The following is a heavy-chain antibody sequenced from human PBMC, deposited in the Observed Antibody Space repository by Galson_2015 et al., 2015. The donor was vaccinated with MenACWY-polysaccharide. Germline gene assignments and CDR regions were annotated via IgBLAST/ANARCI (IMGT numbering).Heavy chain of an antibody. CDR3: ARDYCSRTSCSGMDV. Sequence: SLRLSCAASGFTFNSYAMHWVRQAPGQGLEWVAVISYDASNKYYADSVEGRFTISRDNSKNTLYLQMNSLGAEDTAVYYCARDYCSRTSCSGMDVWGQGTTVTVSS. CDR2: ISYDASNK. V-gene: IGHV3-30-3*01. CDR1: GFTFNSYA. D-gene: IGHD2-2*01. J-gene: IGHJ6*02.